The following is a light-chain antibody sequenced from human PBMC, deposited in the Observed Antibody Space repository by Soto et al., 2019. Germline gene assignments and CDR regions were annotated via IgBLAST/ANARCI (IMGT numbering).Light chain of an antibody. V-gene: IGKV1-6*01. J-gene: IGKJ1*01. CDR2: AAS. CDR1: RDIGND. CDR3: LQPVNISWT. Sequence: AIQMTQSPSSLSASVGDRVTITCRASRDIGNDLGWYQQKPGKAPKHLIFAASNLQSGVPSRFSGGGSGTDFTLTISSLQADDFATYYCLQPVNISWTFGQGTKVE.